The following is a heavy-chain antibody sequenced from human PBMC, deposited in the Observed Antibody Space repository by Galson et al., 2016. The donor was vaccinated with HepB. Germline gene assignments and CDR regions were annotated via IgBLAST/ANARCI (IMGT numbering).Heavy chain of an antibody. CDR3: ATYYDILTGYFHYGMDV. CDR1: GYSFTRSD. Sequence: SVKVSCKASGYSFTRSDINWVRQATGQGLEWMGWMNPNSGYTGYAQKFQGRVTMTRNTSISTAYMELSSLRSEDTAVYYCATYYDILTGYFHYGMDVWGQGTTVIVSS. D-gene: IGHD3-9*01. J-gene: IGHJ6*02. V-gene: IGHV1-8*01. CDR2: MNPNSGYT.